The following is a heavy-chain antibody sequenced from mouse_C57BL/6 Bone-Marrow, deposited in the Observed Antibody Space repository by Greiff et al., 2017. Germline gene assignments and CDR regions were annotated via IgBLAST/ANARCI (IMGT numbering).Heavy chain of an antibody. CDR1: GYTFTDYY. J-gene: IGHJ4*01. D-gene: IGHD1-1*01. V-gene: IGHV1-26*01. CDR2: INPNNGGT. CDR3: LITTVVATGLDYAMDY. Sequence: VQLQQSGPELVKPGASVKISCKASGYTFTDYYMNWVKQSHGKSLEWIGDINPNNGGTSYNQKFKGKATLTVDKSSSTAYMELRSLTSEDSAVYYCLITTVVATGLDYAMDYWGQGTSVTVSS.